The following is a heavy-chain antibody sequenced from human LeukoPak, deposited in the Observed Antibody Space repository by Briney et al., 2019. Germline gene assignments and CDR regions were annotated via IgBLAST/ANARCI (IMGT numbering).Heavy chain of an antibody. CDR1: GYTFTNYG. D-gene: IGHD2-21*02. Sequence: SVKVSCKASGYTFTNYGISWVRQAPGQGLEWMGRIIPIFGTANYAQKFQGRVTITTDESTSTAYMEPSSLRSEDTAVYYCARSHIVVVTGNYYFDYWGQGTLVTVSS. J-gene: IGHJ4*02. CDR2: IIPIFGTA. CDR3: ARSHIVVVTGNYYFDY. V-gene: IGHV1-69*05.